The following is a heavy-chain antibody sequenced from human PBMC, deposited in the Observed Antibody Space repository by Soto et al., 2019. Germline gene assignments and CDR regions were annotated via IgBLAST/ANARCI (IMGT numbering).Heavy chain of an antibody. D-gene: IGHD3-9*01. CDR2: VYYSGST. V-gene: IGHV4-59*01. Sequence: QVQLQESGPQLIQPSETLSLTCSVSNGSISTYYWTWVRQPPGKGLEWIGYVYYSGSTNYNPSLTGRVAMSIDTSKNRFALELKSVTAADTATYYWVRDYLLTRFDTWGKGSLVTVPA. CDR1: NGSISTYY. CDR3: VRDYLLTRFDT. J-gene: IGHJ5*02.